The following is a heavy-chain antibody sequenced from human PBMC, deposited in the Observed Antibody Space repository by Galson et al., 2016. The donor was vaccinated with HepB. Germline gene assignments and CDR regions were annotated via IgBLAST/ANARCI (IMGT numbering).Heavy chain of an antibody. CDR1: GSSIGSSYW. D-gene: IGHD3-3*01. CDR2: IFHSGSP. J-gene: IGHJ4*02. V-gene: IGHV4/OR15-8*01. CDR3: AGAFRATYDDVSDARDDYLLS. Sequence: SETLSLTCGVSGSSIGSSYWWSWVRQPPGKGLEWIGEIFHSGSPDYNPSLKSRVTISLDKAKTQFSLKLNSVTAADTAIYYCAGAFRATYDDVSDARDDYLLSWGQGTLVTVSS.